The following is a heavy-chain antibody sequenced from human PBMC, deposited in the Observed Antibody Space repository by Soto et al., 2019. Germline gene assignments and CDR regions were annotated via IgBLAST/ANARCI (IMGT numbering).Heavy chain of an antibody. CDR2: IYYGGTT. CDR3: AREAAGFDI. Sequence: EMQLVETGGGLIQPGGSLRLSCAASGFTVSDDHMSWVRQAPGKGPEWVSVIYYGGTTYYADSVQGRFTISRDKSKNTLYLQMNDLRADDTAVYYCAREAAGFDIWSQGTMVTVSS. V-gene: IGHV3-53*02. J-gene: IGHJ3*02. CDR1: GFTVSDDH.